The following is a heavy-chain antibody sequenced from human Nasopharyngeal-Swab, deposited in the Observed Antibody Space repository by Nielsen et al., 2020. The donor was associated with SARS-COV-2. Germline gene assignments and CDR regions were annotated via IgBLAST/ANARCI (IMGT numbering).Heavy chain of an antibody. V-gene: IGHV3-23*01. CDR2: ISGSGGST. CDR3: AKDQTYCSGGSCLNYFDY. J-gene: IGHJ4*02. Sequence: GGSLRLSCAASGFTFSSYAMSWVRQAPGKGLEWVSAISGSGGSTYYADSVKGRFTISRDNSKNTLYLQMNSLRAEDTAVYYCAKDQTYCSGGSCLNYFDYWGQGTPVTVSS. CDR1: GFTFSSYA. D-gene: IGHD2-15*01.